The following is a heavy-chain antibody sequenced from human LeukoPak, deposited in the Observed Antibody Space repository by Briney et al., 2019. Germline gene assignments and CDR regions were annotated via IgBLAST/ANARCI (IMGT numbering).Heavy chain of an antibody. Sequence: GGSLRLSCAASGFTFSSYGMHWVRQAQGKGLEWVAYIRYDGSNKYYADSVKGRFTISRDNSKNTLYLQMNSLRAEDTAVYYCAKDRWAFWSGYPQDPSGYFQHWGQGTLVTVSS. CDR3: AKDRWAFWSGYPQDPSGYFQH. J-gene: IGHJ1*01. V-gene: IGHV3-30*02. CDR2: IRYDGSNK. CDR1: GFTFSSYG. D-gene: IGHD3-3*01.